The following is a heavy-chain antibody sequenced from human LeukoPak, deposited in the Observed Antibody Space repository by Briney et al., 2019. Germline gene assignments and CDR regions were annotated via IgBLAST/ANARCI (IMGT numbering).Heavy chain of an antibody. D-gene: IGHD2-21*01. Sequence: ASVKVSCKASGGTFSSHAISWVRQAPGQGLEWMGGIIPIFGTARYAQKFQGRVTITADESTSTAYMELSSLRSEDTAVYYCARDSSEFRSLIPHWGQGTLVTVSS. CDR2: IIPIFGTA. CDR1: GGTFSSHA. V-gene: IGHV1-69*13. J-gene: IGHJ1*01. CDR3: ARDSSEFRSLIPH.